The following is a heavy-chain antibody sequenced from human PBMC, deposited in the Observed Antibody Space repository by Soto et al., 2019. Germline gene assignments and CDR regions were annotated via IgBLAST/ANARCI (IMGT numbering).Heavy chain of an antibody. CDR3: TRDLLPSGWYPLDY. D-gene: IGHD6-19*01. V-gene: IGHV3-49*04. J-gene: IGHJ4*02. CDR1: GFTFGDYS. CDR2: IRSNAYGGTT. Sequence: GSLRLSCTISGFTFGDYSLTWVRQAPGRGLEWVASIRSNAYGGTTEYAASVRGRFSISRDDSRSIVYLQMNRLKIEDTAVYYCTRDLLPSGWYPLDYWGQGTLVTV.